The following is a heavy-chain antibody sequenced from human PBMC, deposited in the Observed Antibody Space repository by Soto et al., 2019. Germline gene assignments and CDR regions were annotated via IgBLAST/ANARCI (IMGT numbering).Heavy chain of an antibody. CDR2: IYSGGST. Sequence: GGSLRLSCAASGFTVSSNYMSWVRQAPGKGLEWVSVIYSGGSTYYADSVKGRFTISRDNSKNTLYLQMNSLRAEDTAVYYCTNYYDSSGYYYSAFDIWGQGTMVTVSS. CDR1: GFTVSSNY. CDR3: TNYYDSSGYYYSAFDI. D-gene: IGHD3-22*01. V-gene: IGHV3-66*01. J-gene: IGHJ3*02.